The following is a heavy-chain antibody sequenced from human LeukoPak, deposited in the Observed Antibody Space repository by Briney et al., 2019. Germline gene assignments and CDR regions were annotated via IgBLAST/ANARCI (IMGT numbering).Heavy chain of an antibody. V-gene: IGHV4-34*01. J-gene: IGHJ4*02. CDR3: ARTRGLRYFDWVRGYFDY. CDR2: INHSGST. Sequence: SETLSLTCAVYGGSFSGYYWSWIRQPTGKGLERIGEINHSGSTNYNPSLKSRVTISVDTSKNQFSLKLSSVTAADTAVYYCARTRGLRYFDWVRGYFDYWGQGTLVTVSS. D-gene: IGHD3-9*01. CDR1: GGSFSGYY.